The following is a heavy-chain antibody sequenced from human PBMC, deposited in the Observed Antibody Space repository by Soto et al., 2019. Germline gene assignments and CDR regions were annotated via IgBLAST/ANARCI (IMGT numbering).Heavy chain of an antibody. CDR3: ARDSDSSGYYYSHHLK. CDR1: GYTFTSYG. Sequence: ASVKVSCKASGYTFTSYGISWVRQAPGQGLEWMGWISAYNGNTNYAQKLQGRVTMTTDTSTSTAYMELRSLRSDDTAVYYCARDSDSSGYYYSHHLKWGQGTLVTVSS. V-gene: IGHV1-18*01. D-gene: IGHD3-22*01. J-gene: IGHJ4*02. CDR2: ISAYNGNT.